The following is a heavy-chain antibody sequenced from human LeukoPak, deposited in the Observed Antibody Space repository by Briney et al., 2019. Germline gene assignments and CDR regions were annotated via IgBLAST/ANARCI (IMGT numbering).Heavy chain of an antibody. CDR3: AKDSVLRGYSYGIDF. J-gene: IGHJ4*02. CDR1: GFTFSSFA. V-gene: IGHV3-23*01. Sequence: PGGSLRLSCAASGFTFSSFAMSWVRQAPGRGLEWVSGVTGSGGSTYYADSVKGRFTISRDNSNNTMYLQMNSLRAEDTAVYYCAKDSVLRGYSYGIDFWGQGTLVTASS. CDR2: VTGSGGST. D-gene: IGHD5-18*01.